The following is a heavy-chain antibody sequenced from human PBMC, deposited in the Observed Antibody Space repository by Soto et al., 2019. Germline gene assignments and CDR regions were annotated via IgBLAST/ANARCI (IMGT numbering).Heavy chain of an antibody. CDR2: IIPIFGTA. CDR3: ASSAHPFCGGDCYSHFDY. J-gene: IGHJ4*02. D-gene: IGHD2-21*02. Sequence: QVQLVQSGAEAKKPGSSVKVSCKASGGTFSSYAISWVRQAPGQGLEWMGGIIPIFGTANYAQKFQGRVTITADESTSTAYMELSSLRSEDTAVYYCASSAHPFCGGDCYSHFDYWGQGTLVTVSS. V-gene: IGHV1-69*01. CDR1: GGTFSSYA.